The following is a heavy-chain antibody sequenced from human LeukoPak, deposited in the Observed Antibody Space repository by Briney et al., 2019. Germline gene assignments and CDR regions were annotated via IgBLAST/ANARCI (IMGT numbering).Heavy chain of an antibody. J-gene: IGHJ6*02. CDR3: TRGIVGATKRNYYYGMDV. CDR2: IKQDGSEK. D-gene: IGHD1-26*01. V-gene: IGHV3-7*01. Sequence: GGSLTHSCAASGFTFSSYWMSWLRQAPGKGLEWVANIKQDGSEKYYVDSVKGRFTISRDNAKNSLYLQMNGLRAEDTAVYYCTRGIVGATKRNYYYGMDVWGQGTTVTVSS. CDR1: GFTFSSYW.